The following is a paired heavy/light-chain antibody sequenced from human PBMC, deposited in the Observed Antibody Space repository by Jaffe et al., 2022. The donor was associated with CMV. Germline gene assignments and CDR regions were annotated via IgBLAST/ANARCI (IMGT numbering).Heavy chain of an antibody. Sequence: QVQLQESGPGLVKPLETVSLTCSVSGASITPYNWNWIRQAPGKGLEWLGYLYYNERTNYNPSLKSRATISIDTSKNHISLNLTSVTAADTAVYFCARGIVGTTHDAFDIWGQGTVVTVSS. D-gene: IGHD1-26*01. CDR1: GASITPYN. CDR2: LYYNERT. CDR3: ARGIVGTTHDAFDI. V-gene: IGHV4-59*01. J-gene: IGHJ3*02.
Light chain of an antibody. V-gene: IGLV3-1*01. CDR2: QDT. CDR3: QAWDRTTLV. J-gene: IGLJ2*01. CDR1: ELGKKY. Sequence: SFELTQSPSVSVSPGQTATITCSGDELGKKYVCWYQQRPGQSPVLVIYQDTKRPSGIPGRFSGSNSGNTATLTISGTLVMDEADYYCQAWDRTTLVFGGGTKLSVL.